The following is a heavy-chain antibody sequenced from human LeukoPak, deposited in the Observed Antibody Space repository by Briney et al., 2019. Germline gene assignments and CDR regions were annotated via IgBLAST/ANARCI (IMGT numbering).Heavy chain of an antibody. CDR3: ARDHSRDYDYVWGSYRYGAFDI. D-gene: IGHD3-16*02. J-gene: IGHJ3*02. CDR2: IYHSGST. CDR1: GYSISSGYY. Sequence: SETLSLTCTVSGYSISSGYYWGWIRQPPGKGLEWIGSIYHSGSTYYNPSLKSRVTISVDMSKNQFSLKLSSVTAADTAVYYCARDHSRDYDYVWGSYRYGAFDIWGQGTMVTVSS. V-gene: IGHV4-38-2*02.